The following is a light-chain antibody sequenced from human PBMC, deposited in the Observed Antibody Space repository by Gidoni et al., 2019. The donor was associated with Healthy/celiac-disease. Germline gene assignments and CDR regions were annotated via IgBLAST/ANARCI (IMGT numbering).Light chain of an antibody. CDR2: AAS. V-gene: IGKV1-39*01. J-gene: IGKJ1*01. CDR3: QQSYSNPRT. CDR1: QSISSY. Sequence: LQMTKSPSSLSASVGDRVTITCRASQSISSYLNWYQQKPGKAPKLLIYAASSLQSGVPSRFSGSGSGTDFTLTISSLQPEDFATYYCQQSYSNPRTFXQXTKVEIK.